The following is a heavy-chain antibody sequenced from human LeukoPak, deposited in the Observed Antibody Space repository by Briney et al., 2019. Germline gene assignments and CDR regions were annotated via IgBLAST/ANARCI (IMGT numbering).Heavy chain of an antibody. J-gene: IGHJ6*03. D-gene: IGHD3-22*01. Sequence: GGSLRLSCAASGFSFSSYSMNWVRQAPGKGLEWVSSISSRSSYIDYADSLKGRFTISRDNAKNSLYLQMNSLRAEDTAVYYCARNSPDYYDSSGPYYYYYYYMDVWGKGTTVTISS. V-gene: IGHV3-21*01. CDR3: ARNSPDYYDSSGPYYYYYYYMDV. CDR2: ISSRSSYI. CDR1: GFSFSSYS.